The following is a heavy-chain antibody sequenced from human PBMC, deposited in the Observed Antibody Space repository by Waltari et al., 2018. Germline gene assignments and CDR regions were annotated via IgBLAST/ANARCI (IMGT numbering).Heavy chain of an antibody. Sequence: QLQLQESGPGLVKPSETLSLTCAVSGGSISSNYWSWIRQPPGKGLEWIGRISGSGGSTDYNPALKSRVTISTDTSKNQFSLKLSSVTAADTAVYYCARGVYCSGGVCYGTYYFDYWGQGVLVTVSS. CDR1: GGSISSNY. V-gene: IGHV4-4*07. J-gene: IGHJ4*02. CDR3: ARGVYCSGGVCYGTYYFDY. D-gene: IGHD2-15*01. CDR2: ISGSGGST.